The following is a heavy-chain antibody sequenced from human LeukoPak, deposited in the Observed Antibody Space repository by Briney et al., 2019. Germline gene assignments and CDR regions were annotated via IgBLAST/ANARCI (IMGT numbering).Heavy chain of an antibody. CDR3: EKDIAQGYTFGSFEKDY. J-gene: IGHJ4*02. Sequence: GGSLRLSCAVSGLTFSRYAMSWVRQAPGKGLEWVSAISESGSGTYYADSVKGRFTISRDNSKDTLSLQMNSLRAEDTAVYYFEKDIAQGYTFGSFEKDYWGKGTLVTVSS. D-gene: IGHD5-18*01. CDR1: GLTFSRYA. CDR2: ISESGSGT. V-gene: IGHV3-23*01.